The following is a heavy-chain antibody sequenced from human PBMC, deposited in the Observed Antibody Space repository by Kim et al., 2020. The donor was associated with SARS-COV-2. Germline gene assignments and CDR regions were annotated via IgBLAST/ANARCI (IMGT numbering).Heavy chain of an antibody. J-gene: IGHJ4*02. CDR3: SRSATYYIGGYFDY. V-gene: IGHV3-53*01. CDR1: GFSVSDNY. CDR2: IYSGGDT. D-gene: IGHD3-10*01. Sequence: GGSLRLSCAASGFSVSDNYMYWVRQTPGKGLEWVSVIYSGGDTFYADSVKGRFSISSDKSKNTLYLQMNSLRAEDTAVYYCSRSATYYIGGYFDYWGQGSPVTVSS.